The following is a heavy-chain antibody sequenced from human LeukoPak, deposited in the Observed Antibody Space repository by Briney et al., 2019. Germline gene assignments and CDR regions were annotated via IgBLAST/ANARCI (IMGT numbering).Heavy chain of an antibody. CDR2: INSDGSST. V-gene: IGHV3-74*01. CDR1: GFTFSSYW. Sequence: SGGSLRLSCAASGFTFSSYWMHWVRQAPGKGLEWVSRINSDGSSTTYADSVKGRFTVSRDNAKNTLYLQMNSLRAEDTAVYYCARDRGRYEGLQDYWGQGTLVTVSS. CDR3: ARDRGRYEGLQDY. J-gene: IGHJ4*02. D-gene: IGHD4-11*01.